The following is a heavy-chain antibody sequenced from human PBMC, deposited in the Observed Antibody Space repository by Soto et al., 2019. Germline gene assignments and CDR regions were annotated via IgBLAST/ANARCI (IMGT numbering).Heavy chain of an antibody. V-gene: IGHV3-21*01. CDR1: GFTFSSYS. CDR3: AREGYDSSGYFVDIDY. D-gene: IGHD3-22*01. J-gene: IGHJ4*02. Sequence: EVPLVESGGGLVKPGGSLRLSCAASGFTFSSYSMNWVRQAPGKGLEWVSSISSSSSYIYYADSVKGRFTISRDNAKNSLYLQMNSLRAEDTAVYYCAREGYDSSGYFVDIDYWGQGTLVTVSS. CDR2: ISSSSSYI.